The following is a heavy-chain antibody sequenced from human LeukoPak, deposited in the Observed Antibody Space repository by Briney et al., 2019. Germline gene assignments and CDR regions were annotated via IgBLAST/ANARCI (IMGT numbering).Heavy chain of an antibody. CDR1: GFRFSDYY. CDR2: LSGSGDAI. D-gene: IGHD3-22*01. CDR3: ASLYDSTGFCFDY. V-gene: IGHV3-11*01. J-gene: IGHJ4*02. Sequence: GGLLRLSCVVSGFRFSDYYMSWIRQTQGKGPALISYLSGSGDAIYYRDSVKGRFTISRDNAKNSLYLRLDNLSAEDTAFYYCASLYDSTGFCFDYWGQGALVTVS.